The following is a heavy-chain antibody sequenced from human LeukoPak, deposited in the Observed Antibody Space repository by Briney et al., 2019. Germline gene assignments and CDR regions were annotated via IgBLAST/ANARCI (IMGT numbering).Heavy chain of an antibody. V-gene: IGHV4-30-2*01. D-gene: IGHD6-13*01. Sequence: TSSETLSLTCTVSGGSISSGGYYWSWIRQPPGKGLEWIGYIYHSGSTYYNPSLKSRVTMSVDTSKNQFSLKLSSVTAADTAVYYCARDRPGGSSLDYWGQGTLVTVSS. CDR3: ARDRPGGSSLDY. CDR2: IYHSGST. J-gene: IGHJ4*02. CDR1: GGSISSGGYY.